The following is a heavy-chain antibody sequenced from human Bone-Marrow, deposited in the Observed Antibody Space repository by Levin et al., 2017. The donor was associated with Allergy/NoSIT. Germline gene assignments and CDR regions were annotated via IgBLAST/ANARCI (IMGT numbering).Heavy chain of an antibody. V-gene: IGHV4-34*01. CDR2: ITHSGST. Sequence: SQTLSLTCAVYGGSFSGYSWNWIRQPPGKGLEWIGEITHSGSTNFYPSLKSRVTISVDTSKSQFSLKLSSVTAADTAVYYCARGRRPNFYGSGRYLEYWGQGTLVTVSS. CDR1: GGSFSGYS. J-gene: IGHJ4*02. D-gene: IGHD3-10*01. CDR3: ARGRRPNFYGSGRYLEY.